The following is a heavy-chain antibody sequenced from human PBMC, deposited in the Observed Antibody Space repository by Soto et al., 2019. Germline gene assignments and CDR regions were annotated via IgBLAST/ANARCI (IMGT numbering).Heavy chain of an antibody. J-gene: IGHJ5*01. D-gene: IGHD7-27*01. CDR3: ARGRYCLTGRCFPNWFDS. CDR2: IYKSATT. Sequence: TSETLSLICSVSGDSISNLDYFWAWIRQPPGQALEYIGYIYKSATTYYNPSFESRVAISVDTSKSQFSLNVTSVTAADTAVYFCARGRYCLTGRCFPNWFDSWGQGALVTVSS. V-gene: IGHV4-30-4*01. CDR1: GDSISNLDYF.